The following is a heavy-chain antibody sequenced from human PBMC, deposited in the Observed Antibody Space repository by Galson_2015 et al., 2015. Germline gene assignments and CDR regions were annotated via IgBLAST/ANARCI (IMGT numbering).Heavy chain of an antibody. CDR1: GFTFSSYA. J-gene: IGHJ4*02. Sequence: SLRLCCASSGFTFSSYALHWVRQAPAMGLEWVAVISYAGSDKYYPDSVKGRFTISRDNSKNTLYLHMNSLGAEDTAVYYCVGSSGSFYSFFFDYWGQGTLVTVSS. CDR2: ISYAGSDK. CDR3: VGSSGSFYSFFFDY. V-gene: IGHV3-30-3*01. D-gene: IGHD3-10*01.